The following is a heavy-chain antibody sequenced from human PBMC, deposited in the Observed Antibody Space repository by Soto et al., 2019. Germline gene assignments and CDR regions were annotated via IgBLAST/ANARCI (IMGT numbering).Heavy chain of an antibody. J-gene: IGHJ6*02. D-gene: IGHD1-26*01. Sequence: HPGGSLRLSXAASGFTFSTDAMTLVRQPPGKVLEWVSAISGGGGSTYYAGSVKGRVTISRDNSKNTLYLQMNSLRAEDTAVYYCAKVSLGALTFTDYYYYGLDVWGQGTTVTVS. CDR3: AKVSLGALTFTDYYYYGLDV. V-gene: IGHV3-23*01. CDR2: ISGGGGST. CDR1: GFTFSTDA.